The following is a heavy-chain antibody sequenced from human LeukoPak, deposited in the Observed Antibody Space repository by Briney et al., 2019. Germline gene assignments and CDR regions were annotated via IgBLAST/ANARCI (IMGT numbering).Heavy chain of an antibody. CDR2: IYTRGST. CDR1: GGSINNYY. CDR3: ARGRYCSADICSGGDAFHI. V-gene: IGHV4-4*07. J-gene: IGHJ3*02. D-gene: IGHD2-15*01. Sequence: PSKTLSLTCTVSGGSINNYYWSWIRQPAGKGLEWIGRIYTRGSTNYNPSLKSRVTMSVDTSKNQFSLKLSSVTAADTAVYYCARGRYCSADICSGGDAFHIWGQGTMVSVSS.